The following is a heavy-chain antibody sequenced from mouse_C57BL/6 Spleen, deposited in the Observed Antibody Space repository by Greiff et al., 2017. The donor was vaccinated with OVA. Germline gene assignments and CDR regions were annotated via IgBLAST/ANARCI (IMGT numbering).Heavy chain of an antibody. CDR1: GYTFTSYW. CDR3: SRPPYVSYWCFDV. CDR2: IHPNSGST. J-gene: IGHJ1*03. Sequence: VQLQQSGAELVKPGASVKLSCKASGYTFTSYWMHWVKQRPGQGLEWIGMIHPNSGSTNYNEKFKSKATLTADKSSSTAYMQLSSLTSEDSAVYYCSRPPYVSYWCFDVWGTGTTVTVSS. V-gene: IGHV1-64*01. D-gene: IGHD2-12*01.